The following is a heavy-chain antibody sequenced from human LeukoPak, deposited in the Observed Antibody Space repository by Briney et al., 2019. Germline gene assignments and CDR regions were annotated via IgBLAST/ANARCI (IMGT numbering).Heavy chain of an antibody. D-gene: IGHD3-9*01. Sequence: ASVKVSCKASGYTFTSYGISWVRQAPGQGLEWMGWISAYNGNINYAQKLQGRVTMTTDTSTSTAYMELRSLRSDDTAVYYCARNPDTRSVILRYFDWSLNWFDPWGQGTLVTVSS. CDR3: ARNPDTRSVILRYFDWSLNWFDP. CDR2: ISAYNGNI. V-gene: IGHV1-18*01. J-gene: IGHJ5*02. CDR1: GYTFTSYG.